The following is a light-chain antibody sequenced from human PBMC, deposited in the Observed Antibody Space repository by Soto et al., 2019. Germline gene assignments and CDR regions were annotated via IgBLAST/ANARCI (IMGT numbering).Light chain of an antibody. J-gene: IGKJ5*01. CDR3: QQLNSFPFI. V-gene: IGKV1-9*01. CDR1: QAIHTY. CDR2: AAS. Sequence: DIQLTQSPSFLSASVGDRVTITCRASQAIHTYLAWYQQKPGKAPKLLIYAASLLQSGVPSRFSGSGSGTEFTLTINSLQPEDFASYYCQQLNSFPFIFGQGTRLEIK.